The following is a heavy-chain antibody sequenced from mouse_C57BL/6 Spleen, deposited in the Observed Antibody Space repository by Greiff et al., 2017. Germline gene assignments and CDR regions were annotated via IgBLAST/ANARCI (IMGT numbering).Heavy chain of an antibody. CDR2: IDPSDSYT. CDR1: GYTFTSYW. J-gene: IGHJ4*01. V-gene: IGHV1-69*01. D-gene: IGHD1-1*01. CDR3: AREVGAMDY. Sequence: QVHVKQPGAELVMPGASVKLSCKASGYTFTSYWMHWVKQRPGQGLEWVGEIDPSDSYTNYNQKFKGKSTLTVDKSSSTAYMQLSSLTSEDSAVYYCAREVGAMDYWGQGTSVTVSS.